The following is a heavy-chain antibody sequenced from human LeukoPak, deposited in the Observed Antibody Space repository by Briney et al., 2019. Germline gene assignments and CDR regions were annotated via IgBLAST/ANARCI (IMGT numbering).Heavy chain of an antibody. CDR1: GGSFSGYY. D-gene: IGHD3-10*01. J-gene: IGHJ4*02. CDR3: AAATRLLWFGELLFLTGDTQGGLRY. Sequence: SETLSLTCAVYGGSFSGYYWSWIRQPPGKGLEWIGEINHSGSTNYNPSLKSQVTISVDTSKNQFSLKLSSVTAADTAVYYCAAATRLLWFGELLFLTGDTQGGLRYWGQGTLVTVSS. CDR2: INHSGST. V-gene: IGHV4-34*01.